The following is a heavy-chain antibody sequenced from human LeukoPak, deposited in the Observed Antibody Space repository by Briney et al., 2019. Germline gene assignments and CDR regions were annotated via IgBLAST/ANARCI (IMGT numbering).Heavy chain of an antibody. CDR1: GFTFSSYA. CDR2: ISGSGGST. V-gene: IGHV3-23*01. D-gene: IGHD3-22*01. Sequence: PGGSLRLSCAASGFTFSSYAMSWVRQAPGKGLEWVSAISGSGGSTYYADSVKGRFTISRDNSKNTLYLQMNSLRAEDTAVYYCAKVHTYYYDSSGSYYFDYWGQGTLVTVSS. CDR3: AKVHTYYYDSSGSYYFDY. J-gene: IGHJ4*02.